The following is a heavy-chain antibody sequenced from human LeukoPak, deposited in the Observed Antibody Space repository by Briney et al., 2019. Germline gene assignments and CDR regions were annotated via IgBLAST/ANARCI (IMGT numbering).Heavy chain of an antibody. D-gene: IGHD2-15*01. V-gene: IGHV3-64*01. J-gene: IGHJ4*02. CDR2: FSSNGYTT. Sequence: GGSLRLSCAASGFTFSNYALYWVRQAPGKGLEYVSGFSSNGYTTYYANSVKGRFTISRDNSKNTLYLQMDSLRIDDMAVYYRARRVEGYFDYWGQGTLVTVAS. CDR3: ARRVEGYFDY. CDR1: GFTFSNYA.